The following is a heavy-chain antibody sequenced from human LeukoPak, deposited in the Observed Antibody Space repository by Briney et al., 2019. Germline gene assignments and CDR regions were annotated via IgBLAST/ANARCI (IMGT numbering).Heavy chain of an antibody. CDR2: INHSGST. D-gene: IGHD3-9*01. CDR3: ARVFTIFSNKRAFDI. Sequence: PSETLSLTCAVYGGSFSGYDWSWIRQPPGKGLEWIGEINHSGSTSYNPSLKIRGTISVDAAKNQFSLKLRPATTAGTAVYYRARVFTIFSNKRAFDIWGQGAMVTVSS. CDR1: GGSFSGYD. V-gene: IGHV4-34*01. J-gene: IGHJ3*02.